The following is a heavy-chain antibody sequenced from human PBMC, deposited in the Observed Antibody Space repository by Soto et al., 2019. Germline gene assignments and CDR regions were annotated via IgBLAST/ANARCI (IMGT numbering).Heavy chain of an antibody. V-gene: IGHV4-31*03. CDR1: GGSISSGGYY. CDR3: ARDDIVVVPAAGSLIYYYYGMDV. J-gene: IGHJ6*02. D-gene: IGHD2-2*01. Sequence: QVQLQESGPGLVKPSQTLSLTCTVSGGSISSGGYYWSWIRQHPGKGLEWIGYIYYSGSTYYNPSLKSRVTISVDTSKNQFSLKLSSVTAADTAVYYCARDDIVVVPAAGSLIYYYYGMDVWGQGTTVTVSS. CDR2: IYYSGST.